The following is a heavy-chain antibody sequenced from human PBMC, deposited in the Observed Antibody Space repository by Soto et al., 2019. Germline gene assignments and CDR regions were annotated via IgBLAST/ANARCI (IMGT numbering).Heavy chain of an antibody. Sequence: QITLKESGPTLVEPTQPLTLTCALSGFSLSTTGVGVGWIRQPPGKALEWLAFIYWDDDKRYSPSLKTRLTIIKDTSINQVALIMTDMDPVDTGTYYCAYRQDDRGYWDSGWFDPWGQGTLVTVSS. D-gene: IGHD5-12*01. V-gene: IGHV2-5*02. CDR1: GFSLSTTGVG. CDR3: AYRQDDRGYWDSGWFDP. CDR2: IYWDDDK. J-gene: IGHJ5*02.